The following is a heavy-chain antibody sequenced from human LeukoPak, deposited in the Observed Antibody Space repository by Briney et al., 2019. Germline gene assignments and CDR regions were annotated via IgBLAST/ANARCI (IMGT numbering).Heavy chain of an antibody. D-gene: IGHD6-19*01. CDR1: GFTFSSYA. CDR2: ISYDGSNK. V-gene: IGHV3-30-3*01. CDR3: ATGIAVAGPLDY. Sequence: PEGSLRLSCAASGFTFSSYAMHWVRQAPGKGLEWVAVISYDGSNKYYADSVKGRFTISRDNSKNTLYLQMNSLRAEDTAVYYCATGIAVAGPLDYWGQGTLVTVSS. J-gene: IGHJ4*02.